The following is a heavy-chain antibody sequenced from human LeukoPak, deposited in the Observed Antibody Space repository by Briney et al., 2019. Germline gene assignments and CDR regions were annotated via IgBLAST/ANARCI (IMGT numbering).Heavy chain of an antibody. V-gene: IGHV4-34*01. CDR1: GGSFSGYY. Sequence: SETLSLTCAVYGGSFSGYYWSWIRQPPGKGPEWIGEINHSGSTNYNPSLKSRVTISVDTSKNQFSLKLSSVTAADTAVYYCARGYSSSWSYFDYWGQGTLVTVSS. CDR3: ARGYSSSWSYFDY. J-gene: IGHJ4*02. D-gene: IGHD6-13*01. CDR2: INHSGST.